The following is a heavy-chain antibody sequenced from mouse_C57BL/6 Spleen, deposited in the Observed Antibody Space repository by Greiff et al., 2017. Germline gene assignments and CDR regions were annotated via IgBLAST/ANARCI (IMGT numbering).Heavy chain of an antibody. D-gene: IGHD4-1*01. Sequence: EVKLQESGGGLVKPGGSLKLSCAASGFTFSSYAMSWVRQTPEKRLEWVATISDGGSYTYYPDNVKGRFTISRDNAKNNLYLQMSHLKSEDTAMYYCAREGRTGTLDYWGQGTTLTVSS. CDR1: GFTFSSYA. J-gene: IGHJ2*01. CDR3: AREGRTGTLDY. V-gene: IGHV5-4*01. CDR2: ISDGGSYT.